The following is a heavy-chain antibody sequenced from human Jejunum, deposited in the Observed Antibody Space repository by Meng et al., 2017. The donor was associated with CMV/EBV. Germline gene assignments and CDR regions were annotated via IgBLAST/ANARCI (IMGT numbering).Heavy chain of an antibody. D-gene: IGHD2-8*01. J-gene: IGHJ4*02. CDR1: GCTVSSND. CDR3: ARGRLTGYSDY. V-gene: IGHV3-66*02. Sequence: CGASGCTVSSNDRGWVCQALGKGLEWVSIIYTGGSTDYADSVKGRFTISRDNCKNTLYPQMNSLRAEDTAVYYCARGRLTGYSDYWGQGTLVTVSS. CDR2: IYTGGST.